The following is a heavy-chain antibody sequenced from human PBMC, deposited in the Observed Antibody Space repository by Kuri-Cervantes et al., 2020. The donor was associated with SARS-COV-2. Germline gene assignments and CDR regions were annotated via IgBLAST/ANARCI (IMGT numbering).Heavy chain of an antibody. CDR1: GFTFSSYA. V-gene: IGHV3-23*01. J-gene: IGHJ4*02. D-gene: IGHD2-15*01. CDR2: ISGSGGST. CDR3: ALGSRYCSGGSCYSRDY. Sequence: LKISCAASGFTFSSYAMSWVRQAPGKGLEWVSAISGSGGSTYYADSVKGRFTISRDNSKNTLYLQMNSLRAEDTAVYYCALGSRYCSGGSCYSRDYWGQGTLVTVSS.